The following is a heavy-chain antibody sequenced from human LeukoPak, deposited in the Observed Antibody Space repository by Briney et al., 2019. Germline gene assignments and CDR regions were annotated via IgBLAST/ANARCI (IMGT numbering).Heavy chain of an antibody. CDR1: GFTFSSYW. J-gene: IGHJ4*02. D-gene: IGHD3-10*01. V-gene: IGHV3-7*01. CDR3: ARLTGVLWFGELKTFFDY. CDR2: IKQDGSEK. Sequence: GGSLRLSCAASGFTFSSYWMSWVRQAPGKGLEWVANIKQDGSEKYYVDSVKGRFTISRDNAKNSLYLQMNSLRAEDAAVYYCARLTGVLWFGELKTFFDYWGQGTLVTVSS.